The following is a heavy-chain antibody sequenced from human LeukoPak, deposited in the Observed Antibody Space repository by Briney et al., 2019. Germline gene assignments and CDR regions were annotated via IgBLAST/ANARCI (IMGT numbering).Heavy chain of an antibody. CDR2: IIPIFGTA. V-gene: IGHV1-69*01. J-gene: IGHJ5*02. CDR1: GGTSSSYA. CDR3: AGEGGYYYGSGSPSDP. D-gene: IGHD3-10*01. Sequence: SVKVSCKASGGTSSSYAISWVRQAPGQGLEWMGGIIPIFGTANYAQKFQGRVTITADESTSTAYMELSSLRSEDTAVYYCAGEGGYYYGSGSPSDPWGQGTLVTVSS.